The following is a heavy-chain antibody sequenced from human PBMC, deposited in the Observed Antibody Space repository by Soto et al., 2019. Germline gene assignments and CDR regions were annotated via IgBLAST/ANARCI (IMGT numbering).Heavy chain of an antibody. CDR2: IIPIFGTA. J-gene: IGHJ6*02. D-gene: IGHD4-17*01. CDR3: ARAYGDYAHYYYYGMDV. Sequence: QVQLVQSGAEVKKPGSSVKVSCKASGGTFSSYAISWVLQAPGQGLAWMGGIIPIFGTANYAQKFQGRVTITADESTSTAYMELSSLRSEDTAVYYCARAYGDYAHYYYYGMDVWGQGTTVTVSS. V-gene: IGHV1-69*01. CDR1: GGTFSSYA.